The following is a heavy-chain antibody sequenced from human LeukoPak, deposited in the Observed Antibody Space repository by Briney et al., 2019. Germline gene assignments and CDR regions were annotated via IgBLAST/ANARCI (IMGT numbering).Heavy chain of an antibody. V-gene: IGHV1-2*02. J-gene: IGHJ5*02. CDR1: GYTFTGYY. CDR2: INPNSGGT. CDR3: ARGETYYYGSGSYYNENLNWFDP. D-gene: IGHD3-10*01. Sequence: ASVKVSCKASGYTFTGYYMHWVRQAPGQGLEWMGWINPNSGGTNYAQKFQGRVTMTRDTSISTAYMELSRLRSDDTAVYYCARGETYYYGSGSYYNENLNWFDPWGQGTLVTVSS.